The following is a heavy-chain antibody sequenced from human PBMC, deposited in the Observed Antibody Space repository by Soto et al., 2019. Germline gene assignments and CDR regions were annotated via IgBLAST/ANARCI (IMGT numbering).Heavy chain of an antibody. D-gene: IGHD1-1*01. CDR3: ARLEVLATISYYFDF. Sequence: QLQLQESGPGLVKPSETLSLTCSVSDDSINSDKYYWGWIRQPPWKGLEWIGSFYYRGNAYYNPSLQTRVTISLDKSNIQFSLKLNSVTAADSAGYFCARLEVLATISYYFDFCGPGALGTVSS. CDR2: FYYRGNA. J-gene: IGHJ4*02. CDR1: DDSINSDKYY. V-gene: IGHV4-39*01.